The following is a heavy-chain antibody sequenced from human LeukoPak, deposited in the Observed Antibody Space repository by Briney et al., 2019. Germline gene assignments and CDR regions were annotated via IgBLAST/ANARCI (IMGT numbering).Heavy chain of an antibody. V-gene: IGHV4-30-4*01. J-gene: IGHJ4*02. Sequence: PSETLSLTCTVSGGSISSGDYYWSWIRQPPGKGLEWIGYIYYSGSTYYNPSLKTRVTISVDTSKNQFSLKLSSVTAADTAVYHCARVSVSGYGYYYFDYWGQGTLVTVSS. CDR2: IYYSGST. CDR1: GGSISSGDYY. D-gene: IGHD5-12*01. CDR3: ARVSVSGYGYYYFDY.